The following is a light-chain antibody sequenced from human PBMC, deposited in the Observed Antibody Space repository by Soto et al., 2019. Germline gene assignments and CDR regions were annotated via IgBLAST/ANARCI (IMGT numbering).Light chain of an antibody. CDR2: GAS. Sequence: EIVMTQSLATLSVSPGERATLSCRASQSASRNLAWYQQKPGQAPRLLIYGASTRATGIPATFSGSGSGTEFTLTISSLQSEDFAVYYCQQYNKWPLTFGGGTKVEIK. J-gene: IGKJ4*01. CDR3: QQYNKWPLT. CDR1: QSASRN. V-gene: IGKV3-15*01.